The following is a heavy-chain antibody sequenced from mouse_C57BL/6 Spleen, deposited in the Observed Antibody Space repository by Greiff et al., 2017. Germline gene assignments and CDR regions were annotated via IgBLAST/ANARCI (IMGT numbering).Heavy chain of an antibody. Sequence: EVKLVESGGGLVKPGGSLKLSCAASGFTFSSYTMSWVRQTPEKRLEWVATISGGGGNTYYPDSVKGRFTISRDNAKNTLYLQMSSLRSEDTALCYCARHYYGSSYGGFAYWGQGTLVTVSA. CDR3: ARHYYGSSYGGFAY. CDR1: GFTFSSYT. CDR2: ISGGGGNT. V-gene: IGHV5-9*01. D-gene: IGHD1-1*01. J-gene: IGHJ3*01.